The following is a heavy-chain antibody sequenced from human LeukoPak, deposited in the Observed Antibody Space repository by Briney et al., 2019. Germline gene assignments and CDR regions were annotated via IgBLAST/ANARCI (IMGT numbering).Heavy chain of an antibody. CDR2: IIPIFGTA. Sequence: SVKVSCKASGGTFSSYAISWVRQAPGQGLEWMGGIIPIFGTANYAQKFQGRVTITADESTSTAYMELSSLRSEDTAVYYCARCIVVVPAAIAPRYYFDYWGQGTLVTVSS. CDR1: GGTFSSYA. CDR3: ARCIVVVPAAIAPRYYFDY. J-gene: IGHJ4*02. V-gene: IGHV1-69*01. D-gene: IGHD2-2*01.